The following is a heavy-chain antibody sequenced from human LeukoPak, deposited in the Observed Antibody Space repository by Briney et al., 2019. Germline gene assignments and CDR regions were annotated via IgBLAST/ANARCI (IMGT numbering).Heavy chain of an antibody. CDR2: ITTSDGNT. J-gene: IGHJ3*01. V-gene: IGHV3-23*01. D-gene: IGHD7-27*01. CDR3: AKDGGLWVSAHWGDS. CDR1: GFTFSSYT. Sequence: GGSLRLSCAASGFTFSSYTMSWVRQAPGKGLEWVSTITTSDGNTYYADSVKGRFTVSRDNSKNTLFLQMNSLRAEDTAVYYCAKDGGLWVSAHWGDSWGQGTMVTVSS.